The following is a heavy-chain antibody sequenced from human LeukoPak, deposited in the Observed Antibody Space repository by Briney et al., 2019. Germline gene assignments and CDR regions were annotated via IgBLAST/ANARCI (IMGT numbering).Heavy chain of an antibody. V-gene: IGHV4-59*01. CDR3: ARTTEGGYSYGYFYYYYMDV. D-gene: IGHD5-18*01. J-gene: IGHJ6*03. CDR2: IYYSGST. Sequence: SETLSLTCTVSGGSISSYSWSWIRQPPGKGLEWSGYIYYSGSTNYNPSLKSRVTISVDTSKNQFSLKLSSVTAADTAVYYCARTTEGGYSYGYFYYYYMDVWGKGTTVTISS. CDR1: GGSISSYS.